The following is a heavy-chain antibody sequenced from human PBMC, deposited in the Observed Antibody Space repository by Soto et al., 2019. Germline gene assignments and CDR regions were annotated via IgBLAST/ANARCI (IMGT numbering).Heavy chain of an antibody. CDR1: GFSLSNARMG. CDR3: ARIRAGYCSGGSCADWYFDL. V-gene: IGHV2-26*01. Sequence: QVTLKESGPVLVKPTETLTLTCTVSGFSLSNARMGVSWIRQPPGKALEWLAHIFSNDEKSYSTSLKSRHTISKDTSKSQVVLTMTNMDPVDTATYYCARIRAGYCSGGSCADWYFDLWGRGTLVTVSS. D-gene: IGHD2-15*01. CDR2: IFSNDEK. J-gene: IGHJ2*01.